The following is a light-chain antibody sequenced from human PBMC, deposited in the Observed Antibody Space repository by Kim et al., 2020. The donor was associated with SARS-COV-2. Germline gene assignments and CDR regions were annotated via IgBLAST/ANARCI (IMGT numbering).Light chain of an antibody. Sequence: DIQMTQSPSSLSASVGDRVTITCRASHNINNYLNWYQQKPGKAPNLLISHASTLQTGVPPRFSGSGSGTDFTLTISNLQAEDIATYYCQQFGGLPLTFGGWTKVDIK. J-gene: IGKJ4*01. CDR1: HNINNY. CDR3: QQFGGLPLT. V-gene: IGKV1-33*01. CDR2: HAS.